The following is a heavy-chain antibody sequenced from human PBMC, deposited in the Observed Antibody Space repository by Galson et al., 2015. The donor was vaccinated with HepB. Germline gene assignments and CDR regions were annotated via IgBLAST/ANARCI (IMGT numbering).Heavy chain of an antibody. CDR3: ARGLHASGISHPHY. CDR2: IDPSDSYT. V-gene: IGHV5-10-1*01. CDR1: GYSFTNYW. D-gene: IGHD3-10*01. J-gene: IGHJ4*02. Sequence: QSGAEVKKPGESLRISCKASGYSFTNYWISWVRQMPGKGLEWMGRIDPSDSYTNYSPSFQGHVTISADKSINTAYLQWSSLKASDTAMYFCARGLHASGISHPHYWGQGTRVTVSS.